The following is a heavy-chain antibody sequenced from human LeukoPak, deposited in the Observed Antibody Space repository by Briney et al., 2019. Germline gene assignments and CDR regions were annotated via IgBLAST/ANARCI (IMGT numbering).Heavy chain of an antibody. CDR3: ARDSLSHYYDSSGYYYGGVWFDP. Sequence: GGSLRLSCAASGFTFSSYSMNWVRQAPGKGQELVSSISSSSSYIYYADSVKGRFTISRDNAKNSLYLQMNSLRAEDTAVYYCARDSLSHYYDSSGYYYGGVWFDPWGQGTLVTVSS. V-gene: IGHV3-21*01. CDR1: GFTFSSYS. D-gene: IGHD3-22*01. CDR2: ISSSSSYI. J-gene: IGHJ5*02.